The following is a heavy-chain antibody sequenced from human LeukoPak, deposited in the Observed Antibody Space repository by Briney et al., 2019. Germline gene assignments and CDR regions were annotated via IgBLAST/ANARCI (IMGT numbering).Heavy chain of an antibody. J-gene: IGHJ6*02. CDR2: VNPNSGNT. D-gene: IGHD3-22*01. CDR3: ARDSYDSSGPHDNYYYYYGMYV. CDR1: GYTFTSYD. Sequence: GASVKVSCKASGYTFTSYDINWVRQATGQGLEWMGWVNPNSGNTGYAQKFQGRVTMTRNTSISTAYMELSSLRSEDTAVYYCARDSYDSSGPHDNYYYYYGMYVWGQGTTVTVSS. V-gene: IGHV1-8*01.